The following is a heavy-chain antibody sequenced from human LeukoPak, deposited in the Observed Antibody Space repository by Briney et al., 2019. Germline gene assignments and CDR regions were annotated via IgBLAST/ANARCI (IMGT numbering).Heavy chain of an antibody. Sequence: PGGSLRLSCAASGFTFRSYAMSWVRQAPGKGLEWVAVISYDGSNKYYADSVKGRFTISRDNSKNTLYLQMNSLRAEDTAVYYCARVNFWSGYYTEPGDDYYYYMDVWGKGTTVTVSS. V-gene: IGHV3-30*01. CDR2: ISYDGSNK. CDR1: GFTFRSYA. CDR3: ARVNFWSGYYTEPGDDYYYYMDV. J-gene: IGHJ6*03. D-gene: IGHD3-3*01.